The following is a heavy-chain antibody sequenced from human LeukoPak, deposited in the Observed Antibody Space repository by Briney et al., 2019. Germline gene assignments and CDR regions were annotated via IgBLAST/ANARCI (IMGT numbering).Heavy chain of an antibody. CDR3: ASPNSPGLRALRFDY. J-gene: IGHJ4*02. D-gene: IGHD3-10*01. CDR1: GYTFTSYY. V-gene: IGHV1-46*01. CDR2: INPSGGST. Sequence: ASVKVSCKASGYTFTSYYMHWVRRASGQGLEWMGIINPSGGSTSYAQKFQGRVTMTRDTSTSTVYMELSSLRSEDTAVYYCASPNSPGLRALRFDYWGQGTLVTVSS.